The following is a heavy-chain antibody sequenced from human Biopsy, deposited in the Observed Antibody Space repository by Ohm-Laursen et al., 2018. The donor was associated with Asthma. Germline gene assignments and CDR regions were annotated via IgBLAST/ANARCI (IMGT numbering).Heavy chain of an antibody. CDR3: AKEVFPGWELRRGPEN. V-gene: IGHV3-30*18. Sequence: SLRLSCAASGFTFRNFGMRWVRQAPGKGLEWVALISSDVREWYADSVKGRFTISRDNSKNTLDLQMNSLRAEDTAVYYCAKEVFPGWELRRGPENWGQGTLVTVSS. D-gene: IGHD1-26*01. CDR2: ISSDVRE. CDR1: GFTFRNFG. J-gene: IGHJ4*02.